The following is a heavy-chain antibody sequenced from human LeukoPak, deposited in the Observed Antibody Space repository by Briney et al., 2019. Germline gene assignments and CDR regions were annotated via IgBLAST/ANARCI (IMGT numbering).Heavy chain of an antibody. CDR3: AKSRSGSANRALQIFDI. D-gene: IGHD1-14*01. V-gene: IGHV3-23*01. CDR1: GFAFDSEA. CDR2: ISPGGGTT. Sequence: GGSLRLSCAVSGFAFDSEAMSWVRQSPARGLEWVASISPGGGTTYYADSVKGRFTISRDNSNNSLYVQMNSLRAEDTAVYYCAKSRSGSANRALQIFDIWGQGTLVTVSA. J-gene: IGHJ5*02.